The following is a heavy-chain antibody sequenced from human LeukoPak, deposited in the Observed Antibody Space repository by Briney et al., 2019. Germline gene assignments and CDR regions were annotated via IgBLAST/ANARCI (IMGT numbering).Heavy chain of an antibody. J-gene: IGHJ4*02. CDR3: AKDRVSGSSACFDS. CDR1: GFTFSSYG. V-gene: IGHV3-33*06. D-gene: IGHD3-10*01. CDR2: IWYDGSTR. Sequence: GGSLRLSCAASGFTFSSYGMHWVRHAPGKGLEWVAIIWYDGSTRYHADSVKGRFTISRDNSMDTLYLQMNSLRADDTAVYYCAKDRVSGSSACFDSWGQGTLVTVSS.